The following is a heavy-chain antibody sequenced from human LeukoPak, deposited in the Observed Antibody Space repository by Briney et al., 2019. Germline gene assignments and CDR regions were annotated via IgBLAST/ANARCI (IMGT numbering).Heavy chain of an antibody. CDR3: TRGDYYNSSGYYFLFDY. J-gene: IGHJ4*02. CDR1: GFTFGDYA. V-gene: IGHV3-49*04. CDR2: IRSKPYGGTT. Sequence: PGGSLRLSCTPSGFTFGDYAMSWVRQAPGKGLEWVGFIRSKPYGGTTEYAASVKGRFTISRDDSESVAYLQMNSLKTEDTAVYYRTRGDYYNSSGYYFLFDYWGQGTLVTVSS. D-gene: IGHD3-22*01.